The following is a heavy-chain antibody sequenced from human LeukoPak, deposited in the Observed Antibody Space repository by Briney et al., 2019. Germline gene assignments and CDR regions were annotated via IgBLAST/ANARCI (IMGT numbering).Heavy chain of an antibody. Sequence: PGGSLRLSCAASGFTFSSYYMNWVRQAPGKGLEWVSSISSSSSDIYYADSVKGRFTISRDNAKNSLYLQMNSLRAEDTAVYYCVPALAVAGTMDWGQGTLVTVSS. D-gene: IGHD6-19*01. CDR1: GFTFSSYY. V-gene: IGHV3-21*06. CDR3: VPALAVAGTMD. J-gene: IGHJ4*02. CDR2: ISSSSSDI.